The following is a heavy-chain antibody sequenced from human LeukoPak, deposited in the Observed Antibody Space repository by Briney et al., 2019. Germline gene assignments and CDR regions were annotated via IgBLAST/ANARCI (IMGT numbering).Heavy chain of an antibody. J-gene: IGHJ4*02. D-gene: IGHD3-22*01. CDR2: INGAGGST. CDR3: AKDSYDSSGSRYDY. Sequence: PGGSLRLSCTAPGFTFSSYAMSWVRQAPGVGLEWVSAINGAGGSTWYADSVKGRFTISRDNSKNTLYMQMNSLSAEDTAVYYCAKDSYDSSGSRYDYWGQETLVTVSS. CDR1: GFTFSSYA. V-gene: IGHV3-23*01.